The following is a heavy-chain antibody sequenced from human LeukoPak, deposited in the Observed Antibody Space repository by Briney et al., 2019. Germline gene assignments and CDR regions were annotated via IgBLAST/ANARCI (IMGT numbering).Heavy chain of an antibody. CDR1: GFTFSSYS. V-gene: IGHV3-21*01. D-gene: IGHD3-22*01. Sequence: GGSLRLSCAASGFTFSSYSMNWVRQAPGKGLEWVSSISSSSSYIYYADSVKGRFTISRDNAKNSLYLQMNSLRAEDTAVYYCAKDPYYDSSGYYQLDYWGQGTLVTVSS. CDR2: ISSSSSYI. J-gene: IGHJ4*02. CDR3: AKDPYYDSSGYYQLDY.